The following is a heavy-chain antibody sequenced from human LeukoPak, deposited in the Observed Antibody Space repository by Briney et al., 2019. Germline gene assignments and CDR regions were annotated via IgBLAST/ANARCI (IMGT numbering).Heavy chain of an antibody. CDR1: GFTFSSYA. V-gene: IGHV3-23*01. J-gene: IGHJ4*02. CDR3: AKTDIVVVPAAMRGYYFDY. CDR2: ISGSGGGT. Sequence: PGGSLRLSCAASGFTFSSYAMSWVRQAPGKGLEWVSAISGSGGGTYYADSVKGRFTISRDNSKNTLYLQMNSLRAEDTAVYYCAKTDIVVVPAAMRGYYFDYWGQGTLVTVSS. D-gene: IGHD2-2*01.